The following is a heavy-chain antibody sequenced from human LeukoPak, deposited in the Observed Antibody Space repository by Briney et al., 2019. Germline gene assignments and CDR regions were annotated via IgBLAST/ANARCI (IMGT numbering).Heavy chain of an antibody. Sequence: ASVKVSCKASGYTFTSYYMHWVRQAPGQGLEWMGWINPNSGGTNYAQKFQGWVTVTRDTSISTAYMELSRLRSDDTAVYYCARESDYYYYGSGSPDYWGQGTLVTVSS. CDR1: GYTFTSYY. V-gene: IGHV1-2*04. CDR3: ARESDYYYYGSGSPDY. J-gene: IGHJ4*02. CDR2: INPNSGGT. D-gene: IGHD3-10*01.